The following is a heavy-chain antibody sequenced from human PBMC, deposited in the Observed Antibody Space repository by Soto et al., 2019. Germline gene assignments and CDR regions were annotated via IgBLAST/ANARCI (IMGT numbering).Heavy chain of an antibody. CDR3: ARLVIGSGYYRRDWNYYYGMDV. CDR2: IYYSWST. CDR1: GGSISSSSYY. D-gene: IGHD3-3*01. Sequence: SETLSLTCTVSGGSISSSSYYWGWIRQPPGKGMEWIGRIYYSWSTYYNPTLKRRDTISVDTSKNQFSLRLSSVTAADTAVYYCARLVIGSGYYRRDWNYYYGMDVWGQGTTVTVSS. J-gene: IGHJ6*02. V-gene: IGHV4-39*01.